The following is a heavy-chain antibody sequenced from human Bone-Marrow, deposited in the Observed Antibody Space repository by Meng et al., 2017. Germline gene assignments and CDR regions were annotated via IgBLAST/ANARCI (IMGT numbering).Heavy chain of an antibody. Sequence: QGQRRQWAEGLLNAPETPSSTGAVYGWSFSDYYWSWIRQPPGKGLEWIGEINHSGSTNYNPSLESRATISVDTSQNNLSLKLSSVTAADSAVYYCARGPTTMAHDFDYWGQGTLVTVSS. CDR1: GWSFSDYY. V-gene: IGHV4-34*01. J-gene: IGHJ4*02. CDR3: ARGPTTMAHDFDY. CDR2: INHSGST. D-gene: IGHD4-11*01.